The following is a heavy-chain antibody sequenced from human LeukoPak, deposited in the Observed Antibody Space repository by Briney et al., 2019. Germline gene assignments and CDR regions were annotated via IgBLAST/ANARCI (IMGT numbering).Heavy chain of an antibody. CDR2: ISGSGGST. CDR3: AKWPRKAY. J-gene: IGHJ4*02. V-gene: IGHV3-23*01. CDR1: GSTFISYT. Sequence: GGSLRLSCAAPGSTFISYTISWVRQAPGKGRGWVSAISGSGGSTYYADSVKGRFTISRDNSKNTLYLQMDSLRVEDTAVYYCAKWPRKAYWGQGTLVTVSS.